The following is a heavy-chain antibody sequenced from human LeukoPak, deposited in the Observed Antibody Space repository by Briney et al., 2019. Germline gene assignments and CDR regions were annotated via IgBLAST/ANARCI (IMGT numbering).Heavy chain of an antibody. D-gene: IGHD1-26*01. CDR1: GGSISSYY. V-gene: IGHV4-59*01. CDR2: IYYSGST. Sequence: SETLSLTCAVYGGSISSYYWSWIRQPPGKGLEWIGYIYYSGSTNYNPSLKSRVTISVDTSKNQFSLKLSSVTAADTAVYYCARLASGSYSFDYWGQGTLVTVSS. J-gene: IGHJ4*02. CDR3: ARLASGSYSFDY.